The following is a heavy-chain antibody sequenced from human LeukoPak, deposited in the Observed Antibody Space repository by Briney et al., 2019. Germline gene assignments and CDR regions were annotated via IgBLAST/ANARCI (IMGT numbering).Heavy chain of an antibody. CDR1: GFIFNTYG. CDR3: AKDSGPRAREYDSSGEDYFDY. J-gene: IGHJ4*02. V-gene: IGHV3-30*18. Sequence: GGSLRLSCAASGFIFNTYGMHWVRQAPGKGLEWVAVVSYDGSNKYYADCVKGRFTISRDNSKNTLYLQMNSLRAEDTAVYYCAKDSGPRAREYDSSGEDYFDYWGQGTPVTVSS. D-gene: IGHD3-22*01. CDR2: VSYDGSNK.